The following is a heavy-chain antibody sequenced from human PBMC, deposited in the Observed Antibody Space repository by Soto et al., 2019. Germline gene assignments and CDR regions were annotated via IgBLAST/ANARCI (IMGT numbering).Heavy chain of an antibody. J-gene: IGHJ5*02. CDR1: GYTFTSYY. Sequence: GASVKVSCKASGYTFTSYYMHWVRQAPGQGLEWMGIINPSGGSTSYAQKFQGRVTMTRDTSTSTVYMELSSLRSEDTAVYYCARGYYYDSSGYRTYGPWFDPWGQGTLVTVSS. CDR3: ARGYYYDSSGYRTYGPWFDP. CDR2: INPSGGST. D-gene: IGHD3-22*01. V-gene: IGHV1-46*01.